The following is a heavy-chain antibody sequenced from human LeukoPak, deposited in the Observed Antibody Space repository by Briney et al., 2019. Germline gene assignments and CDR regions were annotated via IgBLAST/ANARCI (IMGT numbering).Heavy chain of an antibody. D-gene: IGHD2-15*01. V-gene: IGHV3-15*01. Sequence: GGSLRLSCAASGFTFSSAWMSWARQAPGKGLEWVGRIKSKTDGGTADYAAPVKGRITISRDDSNNTLDLQMNSLETEDTAVYYCAAFAAGGWGQGTLVTVSS. CDR3: AAFAAGG. J-gene: IGHJ4*02. CDR1: GFTFSSAW. CDR2: IKSKTDGGTA.